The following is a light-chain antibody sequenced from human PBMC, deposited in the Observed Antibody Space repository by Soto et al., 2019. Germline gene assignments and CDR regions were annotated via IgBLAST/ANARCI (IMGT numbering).Light chain of an antibody. CDR3: HQYGSSPWT. CDR2: AAS. CDR1: QSVSGSY. Sequence: EIVLTQSPGTLSLSPGERATLSCRASQSVSGSYLAWYRQKPGQAPRLLIYAASRRATGTPDRFSGSGSGTDFTLTISRLEPEDFAGYYCHQYGSSPWTFGQGTKVEIK. J-gene: IGKJ1*01. V-gene: IGKV3-20*01.